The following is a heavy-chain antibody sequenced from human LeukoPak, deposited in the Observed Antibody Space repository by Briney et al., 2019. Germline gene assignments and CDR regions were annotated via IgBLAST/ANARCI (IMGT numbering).Heavy chain of an antibody. Sequence: SETLSLTCTVSGGSISSYYWSWIRQPPGKGLEWIGYIYTSGSTNYNPSLKSRVTISVDTSKNQFSLNLSSVTAADTAVYYCGRSSGYYYDYWGQGTLGTVSS. CDR1: GGSISSYY. D-gene: IGHD3-22*01. V-gene: IGHV4-4*09. J-gene: IGHJ4*02. CDR3: GRSSGYYYDY. CDR2: IYTSGST.